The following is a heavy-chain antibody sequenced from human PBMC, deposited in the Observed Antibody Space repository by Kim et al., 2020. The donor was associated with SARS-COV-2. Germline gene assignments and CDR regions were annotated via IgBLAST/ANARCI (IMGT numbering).Heavy chain of an antibody. CDR1: GGSFSGYY. J-gene: IGHJ6*03. CDR3: ARVPRGRYCSGGSCYSAYLYYYYYMDV. CDR2: INHSGST. D-gene: IGHD2-15*01. Sequence: SETLSLTCAVYGGSFSGYYWSWIRQPPGKGLEWIGEINHSGSTNYNPSLKSRVTISVDTSKNQFSLKLSSVTAADTAVYYCARVPRGRYCSGGSCYSAYLYYYYYMDVWGKGTTVTVSS. V-gene: IGHV4-34*01.